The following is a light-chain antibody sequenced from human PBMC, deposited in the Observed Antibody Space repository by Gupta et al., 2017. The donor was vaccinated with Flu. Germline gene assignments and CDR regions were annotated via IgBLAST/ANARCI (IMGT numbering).Light chain of an antibody. V-gene: IGKV4-1*01. CDR2: WAS. J-gene: IGKJ4*01. Sequence: NCKSSQSVLSSSNNKNCLSWYQQKPGQPPELLIYWASTRESGVPDRFSGSGSGTDFTLTISSLQAEDMAVYYCQQYYFTPPTFGGGTKVEIK. CDR1: QSVLSSSNNKNC. CDR3: QQYYFTPPT.